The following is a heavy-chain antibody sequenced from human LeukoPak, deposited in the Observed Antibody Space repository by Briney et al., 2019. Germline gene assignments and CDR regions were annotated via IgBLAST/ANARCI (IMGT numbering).Heavy chain of an antibody. Sequence: SETLSLTRTVSGGSISSYYWSWIRQPPGKGLAWIGYIDYSGSTNYNPSLKSRVTISVDTSKNQFSLKLSSVTAADTAVYYCARVVGRQDGYNYNYYYGMDVWGQGTTVTVSS. J-gene: IGHJ6*02. CDR2: IDYSGST. CDR1: GGSISSYY. CDR3: ARVVGRQDGYNYNYYYGMDV. D-gene: IGHD5-24*01. V-gene: IGHV4-59*01.